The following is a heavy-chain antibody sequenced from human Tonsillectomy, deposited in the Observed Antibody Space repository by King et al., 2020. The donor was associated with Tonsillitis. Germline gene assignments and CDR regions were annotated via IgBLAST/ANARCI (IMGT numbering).Heavy chain of an antibody. V-gene: IGHV3-9*01. CDR3: VKDENLDY. J-gene: IGHJ4*02. Sequence: ELQLVQSGGGLVQPGRSLRLSCAASGFTFDNFAMHWVRQAPGKGLEWVSGISWNSDSIGYADSVKGRVTISRDNAKNSLYLQMNSLRPEDTALCYCVKDENLDYWGQGTLVTVSS. CDR1: GFTFDNFA. D-gene: IGHD2/OR15-2a*01. CDR2: ISWNSDSI.